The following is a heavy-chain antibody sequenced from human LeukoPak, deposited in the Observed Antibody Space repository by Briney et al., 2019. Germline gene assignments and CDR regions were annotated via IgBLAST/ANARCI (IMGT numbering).Heavy chain of an antibody. Sequence: PSETLSLTCTVSGGSISSYYWSWIRQPPGKGLEWIENIYSSGSTNYNPSLKSRVTISADTSKNQFSLKLSSVTAADTAVYYCARLEYSSAHFDYWGQGTLVTVSS. CDR3: ARLEYSSAHFDY. D-gene: IGHD6-6*01. CDR1: GGSISSYY. V-gene: IGHV4-59*01. J-gene: IGHJ4*02. CDR2: IYSSGST.